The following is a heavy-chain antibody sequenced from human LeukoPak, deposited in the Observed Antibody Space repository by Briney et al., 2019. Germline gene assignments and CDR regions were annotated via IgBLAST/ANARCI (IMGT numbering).Heavy chain of an antibody. Sequence: SETLSLTCAVYGGSFSGYYWSWIRQPPGKGLEWIGEINHSGSTNYNPSLKSRVTIPVDTSKNQFCLNLSSVTAADTAVYYCARGPDCSGGSCYSNYYYGMDVWGQGTTVTVPS. V-gene: IGHV4-34*01. CDR3: ARGPDCSGGSCYSNYYYGMDV. J-gene: IGHJ6*02. D-gene: IGHD2-15*01. CDR1: GGSFSGYY. CDR2: INHSGST.